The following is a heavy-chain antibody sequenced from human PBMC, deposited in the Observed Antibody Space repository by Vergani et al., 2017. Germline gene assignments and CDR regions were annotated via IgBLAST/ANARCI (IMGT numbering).Heavy chain of an antibody. Sequence: EVQPVESGGGLVQPGGSLRLSCAASGFTFSSYEMNWVRQAPGKGLEWVSYISSSGSTIYYADSVKGRFTISRDNAKNSLYLQMNSLRAEDTAVYYCARDLYGDGLDYWGQGTLVTVSS. CDR1: GFTFSSYE. J-gene: IGHJ4*02. V-gene: IGHV3-48*03. CDR2: ISSSGSTI. CDR3: ARDLYGDGLDY. D-gene: IGHD4-17*01.